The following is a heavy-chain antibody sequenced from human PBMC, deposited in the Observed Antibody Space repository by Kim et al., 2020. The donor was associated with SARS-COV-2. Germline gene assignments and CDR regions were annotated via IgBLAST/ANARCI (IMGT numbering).Heavy chain of an antibody. CDR2: IWYDGSNK. Sequence: GGSLRLSCAASGFTFSIYGMHWVRQAPGKGLEWVAVIWYDGSNKYYADSVKGRFTISRDNSKNTLYLQMNSLRAEDTAVYYCAREGGLPVAVIGYYYGMDVWGEGTGVTVSS. J-gene: IGHJ6*04. D-gene: IGHD2-2*01. V-gene: IGHV3-33*01. CDR3: AREGGLPVAVIGYYYGMDV. CDR1: GFTFSIYG.